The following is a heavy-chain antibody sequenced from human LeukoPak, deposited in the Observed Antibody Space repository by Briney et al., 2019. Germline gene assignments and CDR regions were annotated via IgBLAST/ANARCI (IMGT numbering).Heavy chain of an antibody. CDR2: ISWNSGSI. Sequence: PGGSLRLSCTASGFTFGDYAMYWVRQAPGKGLEWVSGISWNSGSIGYADSVKGRFTISRDNAKNSLYLQMNSLRAEDTAFYYCAKGSIILTGEADYWGQGTLVTVSS. CDR1: GFTFGDYA. V-gene: IGHV3-9*01. CDR3: AKGSIILTGEADY. D-gene: IGHD3-9*01. J-gene: IGHJ4*02.